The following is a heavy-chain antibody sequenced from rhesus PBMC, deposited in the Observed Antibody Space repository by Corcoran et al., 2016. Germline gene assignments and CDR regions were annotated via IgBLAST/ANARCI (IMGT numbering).Heavy chain of an antibody. Sequence: QVQLQESGPGLVKPLETLSLTCPVSGGSISSNYWSRVRQPPGKGLEVFGRISGSGGSTDYNPSLKSRVTISTDTSKNQFSLKLSSVTAADTAVYYCARDLRVPSGYWGQGVLVTVSS. CDR3: ARDLRVPSGY. CDR1: GGSISSNY. D-gene: IGHD5-36*01. J-gene: IGHJ4*01. CDR2: ISGSGGST. V-gene: IGHV4-173*01.